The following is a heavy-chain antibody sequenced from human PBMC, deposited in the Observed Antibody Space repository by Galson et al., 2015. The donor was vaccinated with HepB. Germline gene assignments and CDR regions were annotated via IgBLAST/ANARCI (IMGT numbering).Heavy chain of an antibody. CDR1: GFTFSSYS. CDR3: ARFPEWYYASSGYYDGAFDI. J-gene: IGHJ3*02. Sequence: SLRLSCAASGFTFSSYSMNWVRQAPGKGLEWVSYISSSSSTIYYADSVKGRVTISRDNAKNSLYLQMNSLRDEETAVYYCARFPEWYYASSGYYDGAFDIWGQGTMVTVSS. CDR2: ISSSSSTI. D-gene: IGHD3-22*01. V-gene: IGHV3-48*02.